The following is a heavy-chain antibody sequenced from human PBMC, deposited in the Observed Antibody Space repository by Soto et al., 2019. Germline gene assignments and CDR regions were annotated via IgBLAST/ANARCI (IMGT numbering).Heavy chain of an antibody. V-gene: IGHV1-18*04. J-gene: IGHJ6*02. CDR1: GYTFTSYG. Sequence: QVQLVQSGAEVKKPGASVKVSCKASGYTFTSYGISWVRQAPGQGLEWMGWISAYNGNTNYAQKLQGRVPMTTNTSTSTAHMELRSLRSDDTAVYYCARDRPIESRPIWYGMDVWGQGTTVTVSS. CDR3: ARDRPIESRPIWYGMDV. CDR2: ISAYNGNT. D-gene: IGHD6-6*01.